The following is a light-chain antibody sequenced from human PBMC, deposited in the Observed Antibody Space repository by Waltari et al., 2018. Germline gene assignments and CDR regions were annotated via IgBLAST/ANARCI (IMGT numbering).Light chain of an antibody. CDR2: GAS. CDR3: QQANSFPIT. CDR1: QGIGSW. J-gene: IGKJ5*01. Sequence: DIQMTQSPSSVSASLGDRVTITCRASQGIGSWLAWYQQKPGKAPKLLIYGASSLQSGVPSRFSGSGSGTDFTLTISSLQPEDFATYYCQQANSFPITFGQGTRLEIK. V-gene: IGKV1D-12*01.